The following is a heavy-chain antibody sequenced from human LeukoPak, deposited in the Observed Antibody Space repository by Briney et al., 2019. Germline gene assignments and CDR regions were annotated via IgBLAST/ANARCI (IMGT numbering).Heavy chain of an antibody. CDR1: GYTFINYY. J-gene: IGHJ5*02. V-gene: IGHV1-46*01. Sequence: ASVKVSCKTSGYTFINYYIHWVRRAPGQGLDWMGVINPNGGSTTYAQNFQGRVVMTRDTSTGTAYMELSALRSEDTAIYYCAGVPYETTVTTGWFDPWGQGTPVTVSS. CDR3: AGVPYETTVTTGWFDP. D-gene: IGHD4-11*01. CDR2: INPNGGST.